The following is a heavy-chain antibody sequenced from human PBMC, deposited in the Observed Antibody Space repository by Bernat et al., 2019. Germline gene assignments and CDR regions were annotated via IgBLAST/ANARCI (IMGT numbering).Heavy chain of an antibody. Sequence: EVQLVESGGGLVQPGGSLRLSCAASGFTVSSNYMSWVRQAPGKGLEWVSVIYSGGSTYYADSVKGRFTISRDNSKNTLYLQMNSLRAEDTAVYYCARSRFSTDPYYFDYWGQGTLVTVSS. CDR1: GFTVSSNY. CDR3: ARSRFSTDPYYFDY. J-gene: IGHJ4*02. V-gene: IGHV3-66*01. CDR2: IYSGGST. D-gene: IGHD4-17*01.